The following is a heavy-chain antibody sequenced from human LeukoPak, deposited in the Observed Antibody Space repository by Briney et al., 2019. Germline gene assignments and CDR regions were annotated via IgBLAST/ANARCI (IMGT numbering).Heavy chain of an antibody. D-gene: IGHD3-10*01. J-gene: IGHJ5*02. CDR3: ARGRPDGSGSYYRLDR. CDR1: AVSISSSNYY. Sequence: PSETLSLTCTVSAVSISSSNYYWGWIRQPPGKGLEWIVSIYYSGRTYYNPSLNSRITISVNTSKNPFSLKLSSLTPAGPAVYYCARGRPDGSGSYYRLDRWREGRLVTVSS. CDR2: IYYSGRT. V-gene: IGHV4-39*01.